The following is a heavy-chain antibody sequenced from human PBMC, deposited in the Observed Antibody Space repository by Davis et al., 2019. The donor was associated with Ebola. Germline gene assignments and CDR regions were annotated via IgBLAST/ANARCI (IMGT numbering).Heavy chain of an antibody. Sequence: MLSETLSLTCTVSGGSISSYYWSWIRQPPGKGLEWIGYIYYSGSTNYNPSLKSRVTISVDTSKNQFSLKLSSVTAADTAVYYCARDSLGGPSGLDYWGQGTLVTVSS. CDR3: ARDSLGGPSGLDY. V-gene: IGHV4-59*01. J-gene: IGHJ4*02. CDR1: GGSISSYY. CDR2: IYYSGST. D-gene: IGHD2-15*01.